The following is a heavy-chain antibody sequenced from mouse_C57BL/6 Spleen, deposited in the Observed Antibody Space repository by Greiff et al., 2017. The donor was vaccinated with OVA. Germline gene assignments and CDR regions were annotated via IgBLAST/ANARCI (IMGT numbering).Heavy chain of an antibody. D-gene: IGHD1-1*01. V-gene: IGHV14-2*01. CDR2: IDPEDGDT. Sequence: EVQLQQSGAELVKPGASVKLSCTASGFNIKDYYMHWVKQRTEQGLEWIGRIDPEDGDTKYAPKFQGKATITADTSSNTAYLQLSSLTSEDTAVYYGASGYYGSSPDYWGQGTTLTVSS. J-gene: IGHJ2*01. CDR3: ASGYYGSSPDY. CDR1: GFNIKDYY.